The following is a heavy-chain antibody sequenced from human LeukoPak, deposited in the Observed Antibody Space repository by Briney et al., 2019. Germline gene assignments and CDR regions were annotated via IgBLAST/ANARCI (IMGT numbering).Heavy chain of an antibody. Sequence: GESLKISCKASRYIFTNYWIGWVRQMPGKGLEWMGIIYPGDSDTRYSPSFQGQVTISVDKSISTAYLQWSSLKASANATYYCARRKYYETSTYYFDYWGQGTLVTVSS. J-gene: IGHJ4*02. D-gene: IGHD3-22*01. V-gene: IGHV5-51*01. CDR2: IYPGDSDT. CDR1: RYIFTNYW. CDR3: ARRKYYETSTYYFDY.